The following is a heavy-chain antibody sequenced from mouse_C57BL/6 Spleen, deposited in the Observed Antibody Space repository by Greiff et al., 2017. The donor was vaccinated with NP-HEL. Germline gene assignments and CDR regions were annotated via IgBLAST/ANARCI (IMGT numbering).Heavy chain of an antibody. J-gene: IGHJ4*01. CDR1: GYTFTSYW. Sequence: QVHVKQPGAELVRPGSSVKLSCKASGYTFTSYWMDWVKQRPGQGLEWIGNIYPSDSETHYNQKFKDKATLTVDKSSSTAYMQHSSLTSEDAAVYYCAGEGYYGGPYYAMDYWGQGTSVTVSS. D-gene: IGHD1-1*01. CDR2: IYPSDSET. V-gene: IGHV1-61*01. CDR3: AGEGYYGGPYYAMDY.